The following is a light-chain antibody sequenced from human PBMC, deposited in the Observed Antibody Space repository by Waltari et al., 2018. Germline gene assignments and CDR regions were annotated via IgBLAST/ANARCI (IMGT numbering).Light chain of an antibody. CDR1: QNIYSN. CDR3: QHYYDYPFT. Sequence: IQMTQSPSALSASVGDRVTISCRASQNIYSNLAWYQQKPGKAPKLLIYAASSWQSGILSRFSGSGSGRDFTLTISSLQPEDSAAYYCQHYYDYPFTFGPGTKLDIE. CDR2: AAS. J-gene: IGKJ3*01. V-gene: IGKV1-6*01.